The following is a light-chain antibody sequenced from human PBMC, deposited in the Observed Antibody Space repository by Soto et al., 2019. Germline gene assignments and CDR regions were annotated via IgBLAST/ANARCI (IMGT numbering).Light chain of an antibody. CDR2: AAS. V-gene: IGKV1-39*01. CDR3: QQSHSSLA. CDR1: QSISNY. J-gene: IGKJ4*01. Sequence: DIQMTQSPSSLSASVGDRVTITCRASQSISNYLNWYQQKPGKAPKLLIYAASSLQSGVPSRFSGSGSGTDFTLTINRLQPEDLATYYCQQSHSSLAFGGGTKVDNK.